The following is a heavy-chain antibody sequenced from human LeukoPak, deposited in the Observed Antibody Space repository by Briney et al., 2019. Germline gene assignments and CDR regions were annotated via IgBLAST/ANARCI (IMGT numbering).Heavy chain of an antibody. CDR3: ARGLRSGSPRSWFDP. CDR2: INHSGST. D-gene: IGHD3-10*01. CDR1: GGSFSGYY. Sequence: SETLSLICAVYGGSFSGYYWSWIRQPPGKGLEWIGEINHSGSTNYNPSLKSRVTISVDTSKNQFSLKLSSVTAADTAVYYCARGLRSGSPRSWFDPWGQGTLVTVSS. J-gene: IGHJ5*02. V-gene: IGHV4-34*01.